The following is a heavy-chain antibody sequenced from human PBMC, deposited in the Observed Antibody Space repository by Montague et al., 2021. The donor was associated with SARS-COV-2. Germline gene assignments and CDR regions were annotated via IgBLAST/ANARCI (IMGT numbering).Heavy chain of an antibody. D-gene: IGHD3-3*01. J-gene: IGHJ5*02. CDR1: GFTFSSYA. V-gene: IGHV3-23*01. CDR2: ISGSGGST. Sequence: SLRLSCAASGFTFSSYAMSWVRQAPGKGLEWVSAISGSGGSTYYADSVKGRFTISRDNSKNTLYLQMNSLRAEDTAVYYCANLWVIEEVTIFGVVTTHNCFDPWGQGTLVTVSS. CDR3: ANLWVIEEVTIFGVVTTHNCFDP.